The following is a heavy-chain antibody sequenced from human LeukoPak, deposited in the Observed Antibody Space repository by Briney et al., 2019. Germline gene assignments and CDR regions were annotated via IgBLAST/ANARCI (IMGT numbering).Heavy chain of an antibody. J-gene: IGHJ6*02. CDR2: VDPEDGET. V-gene: IGHV1-24*01. CDR1: GYTLTELS. CDR3: ATNEHDSHYYYGMDV. Sequence: ASVTVSCTVSGYTLTELSIHWVRQAPGKGLEGIGVVDPEDGETIYAQKFQGRVTMTEDTSTDTAYMELSSLRSEDSAVYCCATNEHDSHYYYGMDVWGQGTTVTVSS. D-gene: IGHD1/OR15-1a*01.